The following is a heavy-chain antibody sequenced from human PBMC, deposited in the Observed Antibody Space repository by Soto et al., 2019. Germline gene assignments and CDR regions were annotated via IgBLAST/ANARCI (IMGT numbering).Heavy chain of an antibody. CDR3: ARKGGYGGNSRFDY. D-gene: IGHD4-17*01. Sequence: SETLSVTCTVSCGSISSCDYYWSWIRQPPGKGLEWIGYIHYSGSTYYNPSLKSQVTISVDTSKDQFSLKLSSVTAADTAVYCCARKGGYGGNSRFDYWGQGSLVT. CDR1: CGSISSCDYY. J-gene: IGHJ4*02. V-gene: IGHV4-30-4*01. CDR2: IHYSGST.